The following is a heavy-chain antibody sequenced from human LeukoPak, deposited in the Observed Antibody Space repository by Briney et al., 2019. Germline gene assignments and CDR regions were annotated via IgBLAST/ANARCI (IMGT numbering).Heavy chain of an antibody. CDR1: GFTFSSYS. CDR3: ARDPPWSGYTTYYFDY. CDR2: ISSGSSTI. J-gene: IGHJ4*02. D-gene: IGHD3-3*01. Sequence: GGSLRLSCAASGFTFSSYSMNWVRHAPGKGLELVSYISSGSSTIYYADSVKGRFTISRDNAKNSLYLQMNSLRDEDTAVYYCARDPPWSGYTTYYFDYWGQGTLVTVSS. V-gene: IGHV3-48*02.